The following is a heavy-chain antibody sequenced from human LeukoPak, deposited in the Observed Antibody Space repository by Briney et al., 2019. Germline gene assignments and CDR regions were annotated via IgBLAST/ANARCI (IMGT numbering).Heavy chain of an antibody. V-gene: IGHV1-18*01. Sequence: ASVKVSCKASGYTFTSYGISWVRQAPGQGLEWMGWISAYNGNTNYAQKLQGRVTMTTDTSTSTAYMELRSLRSSDTAVYYCARDRPDTAMAYYYYYYMDVWGKGTTVTVSS. J-gene: IGHJ6*03. CDR2: ISAYNGNT. D-gene: IGHD5-18*01. CDR3: ARDRPDTAMAYYYYYYMDV. CDR1: GYTFTSYG.